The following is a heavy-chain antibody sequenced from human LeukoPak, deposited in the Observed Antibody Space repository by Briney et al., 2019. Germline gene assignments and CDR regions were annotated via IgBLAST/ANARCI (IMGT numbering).Heavy chain of an antibody. V-gene: IGHV1-18*01. J-gene: IGHJ5*02. Sequence: ASVKVSCKASGYTFTRYGISWVRQAPGQGLEWMGWISAYNGNTNYAQKLQGRVTMTRDTSISTAYMELSRLSSDDTAVYYCARDNDYGGNRVWFDPWGQGTLVTVSS. CDR3: ARDNDYGGNRVWFDP. D-gene: IGHD4-23*01. CDR2: ISAYNGNT. CDR1: GYTFTRYG.